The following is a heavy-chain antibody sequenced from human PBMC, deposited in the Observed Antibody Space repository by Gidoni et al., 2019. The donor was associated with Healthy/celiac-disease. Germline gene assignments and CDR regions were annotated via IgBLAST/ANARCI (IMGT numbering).Heavy chain of an antibody. D-gene: IGHD2-21*02. CDR2: INAGNGNT. V-gene: IGHV1-3*01. CDR3: ARAWGVTKTFDY. Sequence: QVQLVQSGAEVKKPGASVKVSCKASGYTFTSYAMHWVRQAPGQRLEWMGWINAGNGNTKYSQKFQGRVTITRDTSASTAYMELSSLRSEDTAVYYCARAWGVTKTFDYWGQGTLVTVSS. CDR1: GYTFTSYA. J-gene: IGHJ4*02.